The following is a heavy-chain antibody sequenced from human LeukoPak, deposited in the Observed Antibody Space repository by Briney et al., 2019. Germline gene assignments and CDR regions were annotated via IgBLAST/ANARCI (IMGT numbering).Heavy chain of an antibody. V-gene: IGHV3-7*01. CDR1: GFTFSSYW. D-gene: IGHD6-13*01. CDR3: ARDIEAAGLFLDY. J-gene: IGHJ4*02. Sequence: GGSLRLSCAASGFTFSSYWMSWVRQAPGKGLEWVANMKYDGSEKYYVDSVKGRLTISRDNAKNSLYLQMNSLRAEDTAVYYCARDIEAAGLFLDYWGQGTLVTVSS. CDR2: MKYDGSEK.